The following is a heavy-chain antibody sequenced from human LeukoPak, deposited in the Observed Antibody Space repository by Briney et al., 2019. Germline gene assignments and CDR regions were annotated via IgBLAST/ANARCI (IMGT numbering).Heavy chain of an antibody. Sequence: ASVKVSCKASGYTLTGYHMHWVRQAPGQGLEWMGRINPNSGGTNYAQKFQGRVTMTRVTSISTVYMEPSRLRSDDTAAYYCARDDGGDSSGYNTIDYWGQGTLVTVSS. J-gene: IGHJ4*02. CDR2: INPNSGGT. CDR1: GYTLTGYH. D-gene: IGHD3-22*01. CDR3: ARDDGGDSSGYNTIDY. V-gene: IGHV1-2*02.